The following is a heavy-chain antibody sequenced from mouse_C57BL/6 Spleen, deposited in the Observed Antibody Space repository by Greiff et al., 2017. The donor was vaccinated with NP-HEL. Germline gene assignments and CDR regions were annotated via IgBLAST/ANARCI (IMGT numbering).Heavy chain of an antibody. CDR3: AREILYYDYDAMDY. Sequence: VQLQQPGAELVMPGASVKLSCKASGYTFTSYWMHWVKQRPGQGLEWIGEIDPSDSYTNYNQKFKGKSTLSVDKSANTAYMQLSSLTSEDSAVYYCAREILYYDYDAMDYWGQGTSVTVSS. CDR2: IDPSDSYT. J-gene: IGHJ4*01. V-gene: IGHV1-69*01. CDR1: GYTFTSYW. D-gene: IGHD2-1*01.